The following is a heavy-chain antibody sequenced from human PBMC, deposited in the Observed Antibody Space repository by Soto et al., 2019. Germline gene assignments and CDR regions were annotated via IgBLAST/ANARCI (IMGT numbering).Heavy chain of an antibody. Sequence: GGSLRLSCAASGFTFSSYGMHWVRQAPGKGLEWVAVISYDGSNKYYADSVKGRFTISRDNSKNTLYLQMNSLRAEDTAVYYCAKDRADSSGIFDYWGQGTLVTVSS. CDR2: ISYDGSNK. D-gene: IGHD3-22*01. CDR1: GFTFSSYG. CDR3: AKDRADSSGIFDY. V-gene: IGHV3-30*18. J-gene: IGHJ4*02.